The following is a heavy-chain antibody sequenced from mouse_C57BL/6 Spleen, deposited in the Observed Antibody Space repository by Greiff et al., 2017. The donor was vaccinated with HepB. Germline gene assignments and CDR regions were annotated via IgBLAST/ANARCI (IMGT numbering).Heavy chain of an antibody. J-gene: IGHJ4*01. Sequence: QVQLKQPGAELVRPGTSVKLSCKASGYTFTSYCMHWVKQRPGQGLEWIGVIDPSDSYTNYNQKFKGKATLTVDTSSSTAYMQLSSLTSEDSAVYYCAREGAMDYWGQGTSVTVSS. V-gene: IGHV1-59*01. CDR2: IDPSDSYT. CDR1: GYTFTSYC. CDR3: AREGAMDY.